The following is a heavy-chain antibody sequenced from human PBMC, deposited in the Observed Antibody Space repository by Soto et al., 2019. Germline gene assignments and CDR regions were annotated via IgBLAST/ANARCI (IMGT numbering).Heavy chain of an antibody. V-gene: IGHV3-33*01. CDR2: IWYDGIDK. CDR3: ARAAVTDYQYHGMEV. Sequence: PGGSLRLSCAASGFTFSTYGMHWVRQAPGKGLEWVAAIWYDGIDKYYAASVKGRFTISRDNSMNTVYLQMSSLRADDTAVYYCARAAVTDYQYHGMEVWGQGTTVTVSS. D-gene: IGHD4-17*01. CDR1: GFTFSTYG. J-gene: IGHJ6*02.